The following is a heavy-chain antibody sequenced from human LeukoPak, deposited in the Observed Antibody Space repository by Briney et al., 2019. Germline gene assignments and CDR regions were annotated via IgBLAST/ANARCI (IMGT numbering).Heavy chain of an antibody. J-gene: IGHJ3*02. CDR1: GYTFTSYY. D-gene: IGHD3-22*01. V-gene: IGHV1-46*01. CDR2: INPSGGST. CDR3: ARALHYYDSSGYTHDAFDI. Sequence: GASVKVSCKASGYTFTSYYMHWVRQAPGQGLEWMGIINPSGGSTSYAQKFQGRVTMTRDMSTSTVYMELSSLRSEDTAVYYCARALHYYDSSGYTHDAFDIWGQGTMVTVSS.